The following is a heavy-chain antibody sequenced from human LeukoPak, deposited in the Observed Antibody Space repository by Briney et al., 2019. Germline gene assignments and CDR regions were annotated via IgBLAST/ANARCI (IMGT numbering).Heavy chain of an antibody. CDR3: TTQDNYDIPTPI. CDR2: IKSKSDGGTT. D-gene: IGHD3-9*01. J-gene: IGHJ4*02. Sequence: GGSLRLSCAASGFTFSSFGMHWVRQAPGKGLEWVGRIKSKSDGGTTDYAAPVKGRFTISRDDSKNTLYLQMNSLKTEDTAVYYCTTQDNYDIPTPIWGQGTLVTVSS. V-gene: IGHV3-15*01. CDR1: GFTFSSFG.